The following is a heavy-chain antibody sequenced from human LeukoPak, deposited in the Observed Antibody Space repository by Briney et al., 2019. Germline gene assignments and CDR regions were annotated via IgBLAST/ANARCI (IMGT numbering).Heavy chain of an antibody. J-gene: IGHJ4*02. CDR1: EFTLSNYA. CDR3: AKDLLMYNWNYYFDY. V-gene: IGHV3-30*04. CDR2: ISYDGINK. Sequence: PGGSLRLSCAASEFTLSNYAMHWVRQAPGKGLEWVAVISYDGINKYYADSVKGRFTISRDNSKNTLYLQMNSLRTEDTAVYYCAKDLLMYNWNYYFDYWGQGTLVTVSS. D-gene: IGHD1-7*01.